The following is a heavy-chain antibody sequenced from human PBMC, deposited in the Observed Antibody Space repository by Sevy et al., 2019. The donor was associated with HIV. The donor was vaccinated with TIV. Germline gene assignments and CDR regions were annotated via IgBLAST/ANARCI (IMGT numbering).Heavy chain of an antibody. CDR3: ARGVGRYFDWLSY. CDR2: INHSGST. D-gene: IGHD3-9*01. Sequence: SETLSLTCAVYGGSFSGYYWSWIRQPPGKRLESIGEINHSGSTNYNPSLKSRVTISVDTSKNQFSLKLSSVTAADTAVYYCARGVGRYFDWLSYWGQGTLVTVSS. J-gene: IGHJ4*02. V-gene: IGHV4-34*01. CDR1: GGSFSGYY.